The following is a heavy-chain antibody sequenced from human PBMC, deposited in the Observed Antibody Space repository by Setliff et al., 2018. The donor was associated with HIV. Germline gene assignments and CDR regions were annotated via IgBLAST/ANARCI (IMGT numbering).Heavy chain of an antibody. Sequence: SVKVSCKASGGTFSSYAISWVRQAPGQGLEWMGGIIPIFGTANYAQKFQGRVTITTDESTSTAYMELSSLTSADTAVYYCARESEMATAANYYYGMGVWGQGTTVTVSS. CDR2: IIPIFGTA. CDR1: GGTFSSYA. D-gene: IGHD2-2*01. J-gene: IGHJ6*02. CDR3: ARESEMATAANYYYGMGV. V-gene: IGHV1-69*05.